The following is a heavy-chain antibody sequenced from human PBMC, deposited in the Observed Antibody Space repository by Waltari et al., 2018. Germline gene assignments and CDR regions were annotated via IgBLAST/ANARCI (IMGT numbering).Heavy chain of an antibody. CDR1: GGSFSGYY. V-gene: IGHV4-34*01. CDR3: ARVFAPDYYDSSGYLDY. Sequence: QVQLQQWGAGLLKPSETLSLTCAVYGGSFSGYYWSWIRQPPGKGLEWIGEINHSGSTNYNPSLKSRVTISVDTSKNQFSLKLSSVTAADTAVYYCARVFAPDYYDSSGYLDYWGQGTLVTVSS. J-gene: IGHJ4*02. D-gene: IGHD3-22*01. CDR2: INHSGST.